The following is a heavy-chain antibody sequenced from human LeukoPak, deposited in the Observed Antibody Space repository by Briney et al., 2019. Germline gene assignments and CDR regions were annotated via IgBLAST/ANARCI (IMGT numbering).Heavy chain of an antibody. V-gene: IGHV4-34*01. CDR1: GGSFSGYY. Sequence: PSETLSLTCAVYGGSFSGYYWSWIRQPPGKGLEWIGEINHSGSTNYNPSLKSRVTISVDTSKNQFSLKLSSVTAADTAVYYCARAAYAVAGTSGSIDYWGQGTLVTVSS. CDR2: INHSGST. CDR3: ARAAYAVAGTSGSIDY. J-gene: IGHJ4*02. D-gene: IGHD6-19*01.